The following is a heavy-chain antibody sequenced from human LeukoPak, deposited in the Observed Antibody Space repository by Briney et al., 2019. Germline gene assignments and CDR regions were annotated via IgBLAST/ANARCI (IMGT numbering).Heavy chain of an antibody. D-gene: IGHD2-15*01. Sequence: GGSLRLSCAVTGFAFNMFAIEWVRQAPGKGLEWVSGLSRGGSTTNYADSVKGRFTISRDKSQNSVFLQLNSLRPEDTAVYYCARQQRIRHCSEGVCTEGYYFDYWGQGTLVTVSS. CDR3: ARQQRIRHCSEGVCTEGYYFDY. V-gene: IGHV3-23*01. CDR1: GFAFNMFA. CDR2: LSRGGSTT. J-gene: IGHJ4*02.